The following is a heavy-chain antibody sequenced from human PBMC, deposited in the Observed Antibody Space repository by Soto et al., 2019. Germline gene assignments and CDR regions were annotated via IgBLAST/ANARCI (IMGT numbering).Heavy chain of an antibody. V-gene: IGHV4-4*02. CDR1: GDSISSINW. CDR2: VYHTGTT. D-gene: IGHD3-3*01. Sequence: QVRLQESGPGLVKPSGTLSLTCDVSGDSISSINWWIWVRQPPGKGLQWIGEVYHTGTTNYNPSLKSRVTSSVAKSQNHFSLYVTSVPAADTAVYYCARSSGFFARSWLDTWGQGALVTVSS. J-gene: IGHJ5*01. CDR3: ARSSGFFARSWLDT.